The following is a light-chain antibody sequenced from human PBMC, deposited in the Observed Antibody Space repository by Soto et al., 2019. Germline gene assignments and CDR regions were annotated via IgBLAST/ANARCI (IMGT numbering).Light chain of an antibody. CDR3: QHYKDYSWT. CDR2: TTS. CDR1: QSISSW. Sequence: EIHLTQSPSTLSASVGDRITITCRASQSISSWLGWYQQKPGKAPKLLIYTTSSLESGVPSRFSGSGSGTEFTLPISSLQPDDVATSYCQHYKDYSWTFGQGTKVEIK. J-gene: IGKJ1*01. V-gene: IGKV1-5*03.